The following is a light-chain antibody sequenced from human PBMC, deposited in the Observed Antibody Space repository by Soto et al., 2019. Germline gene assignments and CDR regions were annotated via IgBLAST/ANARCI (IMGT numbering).Light chain of an antibody. CDR1: QNINSW. CDR2: KAS. CDR3: QQRSNWPLT. J-gene: IGKJ4*01. Sequence: DIQMTQSPSTLSASVGDRVTITCRASQNINSWLAWYQQKPGKAPKLLIYKASNLESGVPSRFSGSGSGTDFTLTISSLEPEDFAVYYCQQRSNWPLTFGGGTKVDNK. V-gene: IGKV1-5*03.